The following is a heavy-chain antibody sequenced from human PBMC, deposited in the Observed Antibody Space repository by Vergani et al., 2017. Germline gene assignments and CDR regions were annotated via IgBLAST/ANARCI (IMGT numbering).Heavy chain of an antibody. V-gene: IGHV4-30-4*01. D-gene: IGHD3-22*01. CDR1: GGSISSGDYY. J-gene: IGHJ3*02. Sequence: QVQLQESGPGLVKTSQTLSLTCTVSGGSISSGDYYWSWIRQPPGKGLELLGYIYYSGSTYYNPSFKSRVTISVDTSKNQFSLKLSSVTAADTAVYYCARGAYYDSSGYPFDAFDIWGQGTMVTVSS. CDR3: ARGAYYDSSGYPFDAFDI. CDR2: IYYSGST.